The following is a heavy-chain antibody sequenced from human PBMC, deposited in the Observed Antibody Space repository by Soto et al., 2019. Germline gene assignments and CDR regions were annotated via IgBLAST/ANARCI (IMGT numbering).Heavy chain of an antibody. V-gene: IGHV3-23*01. CDR3: ARDTDTTSHYGSFDP. Sequence: PWGSRRLSCAVSGFTVSSNYMSWVRQAPGKGLEWVSPISGRGDSTYYADSVKGRFTISRDNSKNTLYLQMHSLGAEDTAACYCARDTDTTSHYGSFDPWGQGTLVTVSS. D-gene: IGHD3-9*01. CDR2: ISGRGDST. J-gene: IGHJ5*02. CDR1: GFTVSSNY.